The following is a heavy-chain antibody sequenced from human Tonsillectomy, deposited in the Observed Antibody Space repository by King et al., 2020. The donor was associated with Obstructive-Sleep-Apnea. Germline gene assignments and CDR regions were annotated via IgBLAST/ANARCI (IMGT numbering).Heavy chain of an antibody. Sequence: TLKESGPTLVKPTQTLTLNCTFSGFSLNTSGVGVGWIRQPPGKALEWLALIYWNDDKRYSPSLKSSLTITKDTSKNQVVLTMINMDPVDTATYYCAHRGPLGWSYYFDYWGQGTLVTVSS. CDR1: GFSLNTSGVG. CDR3: AHRGPLGWSYYFDY. J-gene: IGHJ4*02. V-gene: IGHV2-5*01. D-gene: IGHD6-19*01. CDR2: IYWNDDK.